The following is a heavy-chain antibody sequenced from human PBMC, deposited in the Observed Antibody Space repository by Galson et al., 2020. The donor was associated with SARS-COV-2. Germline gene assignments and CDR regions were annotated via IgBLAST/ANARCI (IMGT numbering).Heavy chain of an antibody. J-gene: IGHJ4*02. CDR3: AKDGGTPVLLWFGELYSFGFDY. CDR2: ISYDGSNK. CDR1: GFTFSSYA. D-gene: IGHD3-10*01. V-gene: IGHV3-30*04. Sequence: QLGESLKISCAASGFTFSSYAMHWVRQAPGKGLEWLAVISYDGSNKYYADSVKGRFTISRDHSKNTLYLQMNRLRGEDTAVYYCAKDGGTPVLLWFGELYSFGFDYWGQGTLVTVSS.